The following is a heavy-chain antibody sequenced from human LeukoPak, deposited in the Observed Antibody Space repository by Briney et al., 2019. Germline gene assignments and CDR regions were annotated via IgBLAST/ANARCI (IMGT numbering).Heavy chain of an antibody. J-gene: IGHJ4*02. CDR1: GYSISSGYY. Sequence: PSETLSLTCAVSGYSISSGYYWGWIRQPPGKGLEWIGYLSYTGITTYNPSLKGRVTISLDMSKNQFSLNLTSVTAADTAVYYCARSGYGDSVYGHWGQGTLVTVSS. V-gene: IGHV4-61*01. CDR3: ARSGYGDSVYGH. D-gene: IGHD4-17*01. CDR2: LSYTGIT.